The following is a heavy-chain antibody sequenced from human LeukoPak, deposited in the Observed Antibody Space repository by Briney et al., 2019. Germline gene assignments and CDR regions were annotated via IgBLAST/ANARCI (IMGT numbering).Heavy chain of an antibody. J-gene: IGHJ5*02. CDR1: GFIFSSYA. Sequence: GGSLRLFCAASGFIFSSYAVSWVRQAPGKGLEWVSAISGSGGSTYYADSVKGRFTISRDNSKNTLYLQMNSLRAEDTAVYYCALGAVADLFDPWGQGTLVTVSS. CDR3: ALGAVADLFDP. CDR2: ISGSGGST. D-gene: IGHD6-19*01. V-gene: IGHV3-23*01.